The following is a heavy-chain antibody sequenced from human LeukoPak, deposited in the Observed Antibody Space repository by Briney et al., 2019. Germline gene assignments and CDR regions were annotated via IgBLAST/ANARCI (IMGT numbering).Heavy chain of an antibody. D-gene: IGHD3-10*01. J-gene: IGHJ5*02. Sequence: GGSLRLSCAASGFTFGSYGMHWVRQAPGKGLEWVAVIWYDGSNKYYADSVKGRFTISRDTASNTMHLEMNNLRIEDTAVYYCMRDYMGWFDPWGQGSLVTVSS. CDR1: GFTFGSYG. CDR2: IWYDGSNK. CDR3: MRDYMGWFDP. V-gene: IGHV3-33*01.